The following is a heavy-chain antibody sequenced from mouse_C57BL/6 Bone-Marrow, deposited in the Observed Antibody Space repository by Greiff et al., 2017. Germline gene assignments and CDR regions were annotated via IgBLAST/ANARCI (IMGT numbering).Heavy chain of an antibody. Sequence: QVQLQQSGAELVKPGASVKLSCKASGYTFTSYWMQWVKQRPGQGLEWIGEIDPSDSYTNYTQKFKGKATLTVDTSSSTAYMQLSSLTSEDSAVYYCAREDWDWYFDVWGTGTTVTVSS. V-gene: IGHV1-50*01. D-gene: IGHD4-1*01. CDR3: AREDWDWYFDV. CDR2: IDPSDSYT. CDR1: GYTFTSYW. J-gene: IGHJ1*03.